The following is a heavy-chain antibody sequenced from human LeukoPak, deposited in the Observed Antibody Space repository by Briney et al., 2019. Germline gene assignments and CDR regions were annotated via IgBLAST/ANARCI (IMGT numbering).Heavy chain of an antibody. CDR1: GGTFSSYA. D-gene: IGHD5-18*01. V-gene: IGHV1-69*05. Sequence: GASVKVSCKASGGTFSSYAISWVRQAPGQGLEWMGRIIPIFGTANYAQKFQGRVTITTDESTSTAYMELSSLRSEDTAVYYCARDSDTATVLYYFDYWGQGTLVTVSS. J-gene: IGHJ4*02. CDR2: IIPIFGTA. CDR3: ARDSDTATVLYYFDY.